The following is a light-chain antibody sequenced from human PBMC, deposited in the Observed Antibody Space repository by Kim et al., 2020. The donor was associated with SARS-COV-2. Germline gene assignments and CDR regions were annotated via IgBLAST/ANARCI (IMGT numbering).Light chain of an antibody. Sequence: LSPGERAALSCRASQSGSGQLGWYQQKPGQAPSLLIYDTSNRATGIPGRFSGSGSGTDFTLTISSLEPEDSAVYYCHQRSNWPRTFGQGTKVDIK. V-gene: IGKV3-11*01. CDR3: HQRSNWPRT. CDR2: DTS. J-gene: IGKJ1*01. CDR1: QSGSGQ.